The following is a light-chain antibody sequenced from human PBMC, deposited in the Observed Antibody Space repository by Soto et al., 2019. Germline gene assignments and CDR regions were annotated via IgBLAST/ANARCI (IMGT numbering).Light chain of an antibody. CDR1: SSAIGSYDS. CDR2: DVG. V-gene: IGLV2-11*01. Sequence: QSALSQPRSVSGSPGQSVTISCTGTSSAIGSYDSVSWYQQHPGKAPKLIISDVGERPSDVPHRFSGSKSGNTASLTVSGLQPEDEAHYYCCSWAGGVLFGGGTKLTVL. CDR3: CSWAGGVL. J-gene: IGLJ3*02.